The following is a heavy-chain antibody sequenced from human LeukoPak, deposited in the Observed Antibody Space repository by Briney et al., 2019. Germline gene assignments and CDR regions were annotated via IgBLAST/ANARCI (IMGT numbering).Heavy chain of an antibody. CDR3: AKALLRAYCGGDCPAGGAFDI. V-gene: IGHV3-23*01. D-gene: IGHD2-21*02. Sequence: GGSLRLSCAAAGFTFSSYAMSWVRQAPGKGLEWVSAISGSGGSTYYADSVKGRFTISRDNSKNTLYLQMNSLRAEDTAVYYCAKALLRAYCGGDCPAGGAFDIWGQGTMVTVSS. J-gene: IGHJ3*02. CDR2: ISGSGGST. CDR1: GFTFSSYA.